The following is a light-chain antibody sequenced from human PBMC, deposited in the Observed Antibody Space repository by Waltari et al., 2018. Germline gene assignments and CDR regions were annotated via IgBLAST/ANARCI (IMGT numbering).Light chain of an antibody. J-gene: IGKJ3*01. V-gene: IGKV1-33*01. CDR2: DAS. Sequence: DIRLTQSPSSLSASVGDRVTITCQASQPITNYLNWYQQKVGEAPKLLIHDASKLETGVPARFSGSQSGTHVTLTIASLQPEDVATYYCQRYDNLPIFAFGPGTKVDVK. CDR1: QPITNY. CDR3: QRYDNLPIFA.